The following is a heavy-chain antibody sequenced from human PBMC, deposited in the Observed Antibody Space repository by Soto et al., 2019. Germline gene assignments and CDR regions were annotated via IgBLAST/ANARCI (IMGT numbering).Heavy chain of an antibody. Sequence: QLRLVQSGAEVKRPGTSVKLSCKVSGANSNSYSIAWVRQAPGQGLQWLGTIVPLSGTPNHAQQFQARVTITADKSTKTAYFELSRLRSEDTAIYYCSREWRQMSRGAFFDYPGQGSLVTSSS. CDR3: SREWRQMSRGAFFDY. D-gene: IGHD3-10*01. CDR1: GANSNSYS. V-gene: IGHV1-69*06. CDR2: IVPLSGTP. J-gene: IGHJ4*02.